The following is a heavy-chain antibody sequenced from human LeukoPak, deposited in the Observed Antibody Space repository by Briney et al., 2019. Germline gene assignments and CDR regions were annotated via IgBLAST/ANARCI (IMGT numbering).Heavy chain of an antibody. D-gene: IGHD5-18*01. CDR2: ISWNSGSI. V-gene: IGHV3-9*01. J-gene: IGHJ4*02. CDR1: GFTFDDYA. Sequence: GRSLRLSCAASGFTFDDYAMHWVRQAPGKGLEWVSGISWNSGSIGYADSVKGRFTISRDNAKNSLYLQMNCLRAEDTALYYCARQTAMVHAIDYWGQGTLVTVSS. CDR3: ARQTAMVHAIDY.